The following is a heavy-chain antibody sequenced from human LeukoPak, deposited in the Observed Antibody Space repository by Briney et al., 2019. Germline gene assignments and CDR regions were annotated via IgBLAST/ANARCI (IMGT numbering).Heavy chain of an antibody. Sequence: APVKVSCKASGYTFTGHYMHWVRQAPGQGLEWMGWINPNSGDTNYAQKFQGSVTMTRDTSISTAYMELSSLRSDDTAVYYCARRCSGGSCSGAFDIWGQGTMVTVSS. CDR3: ARRCSGGSCSGAFDI. CDR2: INPNSGDT. CDR1: GYTFTGHY. V-gene: IGHV1-2*02. J-gene: IGHJ3*02. D-gene: IGHD2-15*01.